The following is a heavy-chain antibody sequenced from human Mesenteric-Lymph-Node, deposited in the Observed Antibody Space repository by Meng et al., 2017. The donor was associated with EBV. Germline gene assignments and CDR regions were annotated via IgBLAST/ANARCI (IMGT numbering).Heavy chain of an antibody. V-gene: IGHV1-18*01. CDR2: INAYNGDT. J-gene: IGHJ4*02. CDR1: GYTFTNYG. Sequence: VQLGQPEVEVKKPGDAMKVSSKASGYTFTNYGITWVRHAPGQGLEWMGWINAYNGDTNYAQTLQGRVTMTTDTSTSTAYMELRSLRSDDTAVYYCARVEVGITSGDYWGQGTLVTVSS. D-gene: IGHD2-21*01. CDR3: ARVEVGITSGDY.